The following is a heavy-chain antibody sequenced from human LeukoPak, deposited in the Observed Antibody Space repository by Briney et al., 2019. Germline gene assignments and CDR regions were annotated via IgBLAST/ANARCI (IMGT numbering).Heavy chain of an antibody. D-gene: IGHD6-19*01. J-gene: IGHJ4*02. CDR2: ISYDGSNK. Sequence: GGSLRLSCAASGFTFSSYVMHCVRQAPGKGLEWVAVISYDGSNKYYADSVKGRFTISRDNSKNTLYLQMNSLRAEDTAVYYCAKEGIAVAGIDYWGQGTLVTVSS. CDR3: AKEGIAVAGIDY. V-gene: IGHV3-30*18. CDR1: GFTFSSYV.